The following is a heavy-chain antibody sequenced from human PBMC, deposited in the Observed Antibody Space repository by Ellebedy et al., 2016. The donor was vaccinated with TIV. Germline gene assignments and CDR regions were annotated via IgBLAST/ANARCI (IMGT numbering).Heavy chain of an antibody. CDR1: GGTFSSYA. V-gene: IGHV1-2*02. CDR2: VNPDSGST. D-gene: IGHD4/OR15-4a*01. Sequence: ASVKVSCKVSGGTFSSYAISWVRHAPGHGLEWMGWVNPDSGSTNFAQRFQGRVTMTRDTSVNTAYMELSRLQSDDTAVYYCARVLRATSGMDVWGQGATVTVSS. CDR3: ARVLRATSGMDV. J-gene: IGHJ6*02.